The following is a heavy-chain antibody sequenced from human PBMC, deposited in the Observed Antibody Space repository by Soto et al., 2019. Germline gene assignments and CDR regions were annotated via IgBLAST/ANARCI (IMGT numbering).Heavy chain of an antibody. J-gene: IGHJ4*02. D-gene: IGHD6-19*01. CDR1: GFTFSSYG. CDR2: ISYDGSNK. CDR3: ANSVAGTCFDY. Sequence: VQLVESGGGVVQPGRSLRLSCAASGFTFSSYGMHWVRQAPGKGLEWVAVISYDGSNKYYADSVKGRFTISRDNSKNTLYLQMNSLRAEDTAVYYCANSVAGTCFDYWGQGTLVTVSS. V-gene: IGHV3-30*18.